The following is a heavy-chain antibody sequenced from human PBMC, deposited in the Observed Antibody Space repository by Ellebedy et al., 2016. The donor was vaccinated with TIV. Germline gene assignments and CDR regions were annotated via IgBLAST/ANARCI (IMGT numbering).Heavy chain of an antibody. V-gene: IGHV1-8*01. CDR3: ARRTRVRGRGLNWFDP. D-gene: IGHD3-10*01. J-gene: IGHJ5*02. CDR1: GYTFTSYD. Sequence: AASVKVSCKASGYTFTSYDINWVRQATGQGLEWMGWMNPNSGNTGYAQKFQGRVTMTRNTSISTAYMELSSLRSEDTAVYYCARRTRVRGRGLNWFDPWGQGTLVTVSS. CDR2: MNPNSGNT.